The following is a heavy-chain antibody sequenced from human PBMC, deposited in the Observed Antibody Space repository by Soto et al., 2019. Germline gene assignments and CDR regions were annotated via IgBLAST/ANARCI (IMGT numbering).Heavy chain of an antibody. Sequence: ASVKVSCKASGGTFSSYAISWVRQAPGQGLEWMGGIIPIFGTANYAQKFQGRVTITADESTSTAYMELSSLRSEDTAVYYCASSVVKYYYYGMDVWGQGTTVTVSS. CDR1: GGTFSSYA. V-gene: IGHV1-69*13. CDR2: IIPIFGTA. CDR3: ASSVVKYYYYGMDV. J-gene: IGHJ6*02. D-gene: IGHD3-22*01.